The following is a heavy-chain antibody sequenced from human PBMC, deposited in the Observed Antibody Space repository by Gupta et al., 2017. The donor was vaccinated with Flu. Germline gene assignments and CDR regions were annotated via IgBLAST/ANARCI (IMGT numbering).Heavy chain of an antibody. CDR2: IISSSSYI. CDR1: SSYS. V-gene: IGHV3-21*01. Sequence: SSYSVNWFRQAPGKGLEWVSSIISSSSYINYADSVKGRFTISRDNAKNSLYLQMNSLRAEDTAVYYCARWEGITGTKIDYWGQGTLVTVSS. CDR3: ARWEGITGTKIDY. J-gene: IGHJ4*02. D-gene: IGHD1-7*01.